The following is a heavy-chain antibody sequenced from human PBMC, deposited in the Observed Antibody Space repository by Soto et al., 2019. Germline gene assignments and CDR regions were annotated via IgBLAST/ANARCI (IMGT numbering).Heavy chain of an antibody. CDR3: AHTVTRFDYFDH. D-gene: IGHD4-17*01. CDR2: IYWDDDK. V-gene: IGHV2-5*02. CDR1: GFSLSTRTVG. Sequence: QITLKESGPTLVKPTQTLTLTCTFSGFSLSTRTVGVGWIRQPPGKALEWLALIYWDDDKRYSPSLRTRLTITKDTSKYQVVLTMTNMDPGDTATYYCAHTVTRFDYFDHWGQGTLVTVSS. J-gene: IGHJ4*02.